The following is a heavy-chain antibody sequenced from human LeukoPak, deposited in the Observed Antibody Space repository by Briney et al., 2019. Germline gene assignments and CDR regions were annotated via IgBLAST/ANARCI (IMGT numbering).Heavy chain of an antibody. CDR3: ARGDNSGWSQRIDY. V-gene: IGHV4-30-4*01. CDR2: IYYSGST. J-gene: IGHJ4*02. Sequence: SETLSLTCTVSGGSISSGDNYWSWIRQPPGKGLEWIGYIYYSGSTYYNPSLESRVTISVDTSKNQFSLKLSSVTAADTAVYYCARGDNSGWSQRIDYWGQGTLVTVSS. D-gene: IGHD6-19*01. CDR1: GGSISSGDNY.